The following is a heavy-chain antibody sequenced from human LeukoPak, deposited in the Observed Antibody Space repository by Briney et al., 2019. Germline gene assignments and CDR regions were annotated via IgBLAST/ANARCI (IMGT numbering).Heavy chain of an antibody. V-gene: IGHV4-59*01. J-gene: IGHJ6*02. Sequence: SETLSLTCAVSGGSISSYYWSWIRQPPGKGLEWIGYIYYSGSTNYNPSLKSRVTISVDTSKNQFSLKLSSVTAADTAVYYCARGPTTGTSYGMDVWGQGTTVTVSS. CDR2: IYYSGST. CDR3: ARGPTTGTSYGMDV. D-gene: IGHD1-1*01. CDR1: GGSISSYY.